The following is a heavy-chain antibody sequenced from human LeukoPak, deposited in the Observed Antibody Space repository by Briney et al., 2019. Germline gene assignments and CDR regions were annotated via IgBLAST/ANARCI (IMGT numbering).Heavy chain of an antibody. CDR3: ASPPSELLRLGELSLIY. CDR1: GYSIDSNYY. V-gene: IGHV4-38-2*02. Sequence: SETLSLTCTVSGYSIDSNYYWGWIRQPPGKGLEWIGNIYHSGSTYYNPSLKSRVTISVDTSKNQFSLKLSSVTAADTAVYYCASPPSELLRLGELSLIYWGQGTLVTVAS. D-gene: IGHD3-16*02. J-gene: IGHJ4*02. CDR2: IYHSGST.